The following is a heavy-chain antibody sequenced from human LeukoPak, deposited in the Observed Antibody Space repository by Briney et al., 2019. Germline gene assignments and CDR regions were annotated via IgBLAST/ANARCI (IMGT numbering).Heavy chain of an antibody. V-gene: IGHV3-21*01. CDR1: GFTFDSYI. CDR2: ISSSGSYI. CDR3: ARDFSQSGYEAY. D-gene: IGHD5-12*01. Sequence: GGSLRLSCAASGFTFDSYIMSWVRQAPGKGLEWVSSISSSGSYIYYADSVKGRFTISRDNAKNSLYLQMNSLRAEDTAVYYCARDFSQSGYEAYWGQGTLVTVSS. J-gene: IGHJ4*02.